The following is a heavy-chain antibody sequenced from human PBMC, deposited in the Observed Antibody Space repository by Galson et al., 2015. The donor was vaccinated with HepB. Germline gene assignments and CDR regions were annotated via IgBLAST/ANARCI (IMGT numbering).Heavy chain of an antibody. J-gene: IGHJ4*02. V-gene: IGHV3-49*04. CDR2: IRRKADGGTR. CDR3: TRDFERDSGYDHLYFDF. CDR1: GFMFGDYA. D-gene: IGHD5-12*01. Sequence: SLRLSCAASGFMFGDYAMSWVRQAPGKGLEWVGFIRRKADGGTREYAVSFKGRFTISRDDSKSIAYLQMNSLKTEDTAVYYCTRDFERDSGYDHLYFDFLCQGTLVTVSS.